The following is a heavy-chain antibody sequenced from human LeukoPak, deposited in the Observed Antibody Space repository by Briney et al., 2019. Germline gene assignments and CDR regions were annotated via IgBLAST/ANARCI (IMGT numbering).Heavy chain of an antibody. Sequence: GGSLRLSCAASGFTFSSYGMHWVRQAPGKGLEWVAFIRYDGSNEYYGDSVKGRFTISRDNSKNTLYLQMNSLRPEDTAVYYCARPYRAVAGSNYFDYWGQGTLVTVSS. V-gene: IGHV3-30*02. CDR1: GFTFSSYG. D-gene: IGHD6-19*01. J-gene: IGHJ4*02. CDR3: ARPYRAVAGSNYFDY. CDR2: IRYDGSNE.